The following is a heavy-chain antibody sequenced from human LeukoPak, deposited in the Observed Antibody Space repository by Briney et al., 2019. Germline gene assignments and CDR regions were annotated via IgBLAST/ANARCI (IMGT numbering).Heavy chain of an antibody. CDR3: ARVPGDY. D-gene: IGHD3-10*01. V-gene: IGHV4-34*01. Sequence: SETLSLTCAVYGGSFSGYYWSWIRQPPGKGLEWIGEINHSGSTNYNPSLKSRVTISVDTSKNQFSLKLSSVTAADTAVYYCARVPGDYWGQGTLVTVSS. CDR1: GGSFSGYY. J-gene: IGHJ4*02. CDR2: INHSGST.